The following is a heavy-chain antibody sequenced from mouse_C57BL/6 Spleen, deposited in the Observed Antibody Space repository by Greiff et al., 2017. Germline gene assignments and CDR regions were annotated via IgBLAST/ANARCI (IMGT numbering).Heavy chain of an antibody. V-gene: IGHV1-78*01. Sequence: VQLQQSDAELVKPGASVKISCKASGYTFTDYTIHWMKQRPEQGLEWIGYIYPRDGSTKYNEKFKGKATLTADKSSSPAYMQLNSLTSEDSAVYFCARSDYYCYDYWYFAVWGTGTTVTVSS. J-gene: IGHJ1*03. CDR3: ARSDYYCYDYWYFAV. D-gene: IGHD2-2*01. CDR2: IYPRDGST. CDR1: GYTFTDYT.